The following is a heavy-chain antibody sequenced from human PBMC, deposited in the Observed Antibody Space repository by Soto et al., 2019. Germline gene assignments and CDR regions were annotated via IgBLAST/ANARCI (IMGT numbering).Heavy chain of an antibody. CDR1: GGSISSGDYY. V-gene: IGHV4-30-4*01. J-gene: IGHJ5*02. CDR2: IYYSGST. D-gene: IGHD2-2*01. Sequence: QVQLQESGPGLVKPSQTLSLTCTVSGGSISSGDYYWSWIRQPPGKGLECIGYIYYSGSTYYKPSLKSRVTISVDMSQNQFSLELSFVTAADPAVYYCARGNRNCIGTSCYAGGFDPWGQGTLVTVSS. CDR3: ARGNRNCIGTSCYAGGFDP.